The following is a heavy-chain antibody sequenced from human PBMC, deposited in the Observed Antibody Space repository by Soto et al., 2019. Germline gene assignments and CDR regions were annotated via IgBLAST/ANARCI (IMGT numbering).Heavy chain of an antibody. J-gene: IGHJ5*02. V-gene: IGHV3-30-3*01. D-gene: IGHD1-26*01. CDR2: ISYDGSNK. CDR1: GFTFSSYA. CDR3: ARAPASVGATKVGPNWFDP. Sequence: QVQLVESGGGVVQPGRSLRLSCAASGFTFSSYAMHWVRQAPGKGLEWVAVISYDGSNKYYADSVKGRFTISRDNSKNTLYLQMNSLRAEDTAVYYCARAPASVGATKVGPNWFDPWGQGTLVTVSS.